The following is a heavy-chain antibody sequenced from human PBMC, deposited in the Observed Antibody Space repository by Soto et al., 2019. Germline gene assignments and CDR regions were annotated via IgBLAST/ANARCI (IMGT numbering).Heavy chain of an antibody. CDR2: VFSSVSA. J-gene: IGHJ4*02. Sequence: SETLSLTCIVSGVSVRSYTWSWVRQPANRGLEWIGRVFSSVSATYNPSLKSRVSISMDTPENRISLKLDSVTAADAGVYFCARDGMTTGDTWGPGTLVTVSS. CDR3: ARDGMTTGDT. CDR1: GVSVRSYT. V-gene: IGHV4-4*07. D-gene: IGHD2-21*02.